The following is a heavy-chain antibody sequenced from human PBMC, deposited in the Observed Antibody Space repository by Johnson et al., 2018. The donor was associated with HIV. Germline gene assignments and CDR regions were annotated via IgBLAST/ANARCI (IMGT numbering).Heavy chain of an antibody. CDR2: IYSGGST. Sequence: VQLVESGGGLVKPGGSLRLSCAASGFTFSDYYMSWIRQAPGKGLEWVSVIYSGGSTYYADSVKGRFTISRDNSKNTLYLQMNSLRAEDTAVYYCARPSTSHAFDIWGQGTMVTVSS. CDR3: ARPSTSHAFDI. CDR1: GFTFSDYY. J-gene: IGHJ3*02. V-gene: IGHV3-66*04.